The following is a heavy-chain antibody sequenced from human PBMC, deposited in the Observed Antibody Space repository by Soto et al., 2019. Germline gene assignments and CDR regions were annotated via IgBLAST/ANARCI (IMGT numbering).Heavy chain of an antibody. CDR3: ASGMLVRGAYYVDV. D-gene: IGHD3-10*02. V-gene: IGHV6-1*01. Sequence: PSQTLSLTCDISGDIVTGNTAGWNWIRQSPSRGLEWLGRTYYRSKWYYDYAGSVKGRMTINPDTSRNQFSLQLNSVSPEDTAVYYCASGMLVRGAYYVDVWGKGTTVTVSS. CDR2: TYYRSKWYY. J-gene: IGHJ6*04. CDR1: GDIVTGNTAG.